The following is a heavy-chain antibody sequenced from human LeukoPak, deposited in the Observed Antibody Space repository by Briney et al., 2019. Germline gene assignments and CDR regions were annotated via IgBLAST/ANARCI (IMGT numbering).Heavy chain of an antibody. CDR3: ARRFPISGWYTLDY. J-gene: IGHJ4*02. D-gene: IGHD6-19*01. CDR2: IYYSGST. Sequence: KPSETLSLTCTVSGGSISSSSYYWGWIRQPPGKGLEWIGSIYYSGSTYYNPSLKSRVTISVDTSKNQFSLKLSSVTAADTAVYYCARRFPISGWYTLDYWGQGTLVTVSS. V-gene: IGHV4-39*07. CDR1: GGSISSSSYY.